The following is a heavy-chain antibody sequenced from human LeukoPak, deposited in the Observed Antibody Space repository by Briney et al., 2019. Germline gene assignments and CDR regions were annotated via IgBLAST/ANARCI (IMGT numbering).Heavy chain of an antibody. CDR1: GGSFSGYY. J-gene: IGHJ4*02. Sequence: SETLSLTCAVYGGSFSGYYWSWIRQPPGKGLEWIGEINHSGSTNYNPSLKSRVTISVDTSKNQFSLKLSSVTAADTAVYYCARYYYDSSGYYHYFDYWGQGTLVTVSS. V-gene: IGHV4-34*01. CDR2: INHSGST. CDR3: ARYYYDSSGYYHYFDY. D-gene: IGHD3-22*01.